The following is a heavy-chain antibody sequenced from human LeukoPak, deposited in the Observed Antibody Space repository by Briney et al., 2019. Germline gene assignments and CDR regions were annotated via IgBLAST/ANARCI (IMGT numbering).Heavy chain of an antibody. CDR1: GGSFSGYY. J-gene: IGHJ5*02. V-gene: IGHV4-34*01. D-gene: IGHD3-22*01. CDR2: INHSGST. CDR3: ARDGYYYDSSGYYSLDP. Sequence: SETLSLTCAVYGGSFSGYYWSWIRQPPGKGLEWIGEINHSGSTNYNPSLKSRVTMSVDTSKNQFSLKLSSVTAADTAVYYCARDGYYYDSSGYYSLDPWGQGTLVTVSS.